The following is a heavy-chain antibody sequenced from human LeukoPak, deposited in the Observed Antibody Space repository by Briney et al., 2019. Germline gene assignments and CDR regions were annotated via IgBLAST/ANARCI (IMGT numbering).Heavy chain of an antibody. Sequence: GRSLRFSCAASGFTFDDYAMHWVRQAPGKGLEWVSGISWNSGSIGYADSVKGRFTISRDNAKNSLYLQMNSLRAEDTALYYCAKASTYSSGWRPYFDYWGQGTLVTVSS. J-gene: IGHJ4*02. CDR2: ISWNSGSI. CDR3: AKASTYSSGWRPYFDY. D-gene: IGHD6-19*01. CDR1: GFTFDDYA. V-gene: IGHV3-9*01.